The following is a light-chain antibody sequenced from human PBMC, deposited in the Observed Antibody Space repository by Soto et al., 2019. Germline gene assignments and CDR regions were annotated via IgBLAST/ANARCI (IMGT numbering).Light chain of an antibody. Sequence: DIQMTQSPSTLSASVGDRVTITCRASQSISYWLAWYQQKPGKAPKILIHDASSLESGVPSRFSGSGSGTEFTLTIGNLQPGDFATYYCQQYNSYSRPFGQGTKVDIK. CDR1: QSISYW. CDR2: DAS. V-gene: IGKV1-5*01. J-gene: IGKJ1*01. CDR3: QQYNSYSRP.